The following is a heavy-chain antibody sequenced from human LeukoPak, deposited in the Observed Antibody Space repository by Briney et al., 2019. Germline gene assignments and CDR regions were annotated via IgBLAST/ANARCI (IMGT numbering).Heavy chain of an antibody. D-gene: IGHD3-22*01. CDR2: ISYDGSNK. CDR1: GFTFSSYG. Sequence: PGRSLRLSCAASGFTFSSYGMHWVRQAPGKGLEWVAVISYDGSNKYYADSVKGRFTISRDNSKNTLYLQMNSLRAEDTAVYYCAKAHYYDSSGPVDYWGQGTLVTVSS. CDR3: AKAHYYDSSGPVDY. V-gene: IGHV3-30*18. J-gene: IGHJ4*02.